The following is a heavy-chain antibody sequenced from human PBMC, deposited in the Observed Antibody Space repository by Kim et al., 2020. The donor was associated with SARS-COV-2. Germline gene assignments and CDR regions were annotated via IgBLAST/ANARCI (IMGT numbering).Heavy chain of an antibody. CDR3: AKVATIFSLAGCFDY. V-gene: IGHV3-30*18. D-gene: IGHD5-12*01. CDR2: ISYDGSNK. J-gene: IGHJ4*02. Sequence: GGSLRLSCAASGFTFSSYGMHWVRQAPGKGLEWVAVISYDGSNKYYADSVKGRFTISRDNSKNTLYLQMNSLRAEDTAVYYCAKVATIFSLAGCFDYWGQGTLVTVSS. CDR1: GFTFSSYG.